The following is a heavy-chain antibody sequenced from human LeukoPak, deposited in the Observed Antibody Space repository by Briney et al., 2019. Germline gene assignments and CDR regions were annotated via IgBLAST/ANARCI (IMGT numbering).Heavy chain of an antibody. CDR1: GGSISSSNW. D-gene: IGHD2-2*01. CDR2: IYHSGST. J-gene: IGHJ3*02. Sequence: SETLSLTCAVSGGSISSSNWWSWVRQPPGKGLEWIGEIYHSGSTNYNPSLKSRVTISVDKSKNQFSLKLSSVTAADTAVYYCARDLGYCSSTSCYGDAFDILGQGTMVTVSS. V-gene: IGHV4-4*02. CDR3: ARDLGYCSSTSCYGDAFDI.